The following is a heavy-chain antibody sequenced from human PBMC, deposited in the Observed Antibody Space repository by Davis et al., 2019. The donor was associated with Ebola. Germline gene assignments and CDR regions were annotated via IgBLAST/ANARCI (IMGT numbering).Heavy chain of an antibody. J-gene: IGHJ4*02. CDR1: EFTFSGSA. CDR3: TTTVPSGDY. V-gene: IGHV3-73*01. Sequence: GESLKISCAASEFTFSGSAMHWVRQASGKGLEWVGRIRSKTNSYATAYAASVKGRFTISRDDSKNTAYLQMNSLKTEDKAVYYCTTTVPSGDYWGQGTLVTVSS. CDR2: IRSKTNSYAT.